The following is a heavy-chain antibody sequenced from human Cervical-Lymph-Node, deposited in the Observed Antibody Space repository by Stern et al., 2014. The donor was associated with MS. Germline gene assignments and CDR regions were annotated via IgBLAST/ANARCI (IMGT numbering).Heavy chain of an antibody. CDR3: AKDPRIYDSSGYLDA. CDR1: GFTFSLYD. J-gene: IGHJ5*02. D-gene: IGHD3-22*01. Sequence: VQLVESGGGVVQPGRCLRLSCAASGFTFSLYDMHWVRQAPGKGLEWVAVISYDGDNKFYTDSVKGRFTISRDSSKSTLYLQLNSLRPEDTAIYYCAKDPRIYDSSGYLDAWGQGTLVTVSS. CDR2: ISYDGDNK. V-gene: IGHV3-30*18.